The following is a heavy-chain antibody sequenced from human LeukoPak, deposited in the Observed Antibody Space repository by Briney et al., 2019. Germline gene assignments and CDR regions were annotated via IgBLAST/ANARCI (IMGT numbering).Heavy chain of an antibody. J-gene: IGHJ4*02. V-gene: IGHV1-2*02. CDR2: INPNSGGT. CDR1: GYTFTGYY. D-gene: IGHD3-10*01. CDR3: ARDLYYGSGSYPDY. Sequence: ASVKVSCKASGYTFTGYYMHWVRQAPGQGLEWMGWINPNSGGTNYAQKFQGRVTMTRDTSISTAYMELSRLSSDDTAVYYCARDLYYGSGSYPDYWGQGTLVTVSS.